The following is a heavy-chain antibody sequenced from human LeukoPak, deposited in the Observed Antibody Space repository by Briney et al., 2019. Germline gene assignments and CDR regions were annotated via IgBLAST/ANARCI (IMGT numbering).Heavy chain of an antibody. CDR3: ARGRGSSTSSNYFDP. V-gene: IGHV4-34*01. Sequence: SETLSLTCAVYGGSFSGYYWSWIRQPPGKGLEWIGEINHSGSTNYNPSLKSRVTMSVDTSKNQFSLKLTSVTAADTAVYYCARGRGSSTSSNYFDPWGQGTLVTVSS. CDR1: GGSFSGYY. CDR2: INHSGST. D-gene: IGHD2-2*01. J-gene: IGHJ5*02.